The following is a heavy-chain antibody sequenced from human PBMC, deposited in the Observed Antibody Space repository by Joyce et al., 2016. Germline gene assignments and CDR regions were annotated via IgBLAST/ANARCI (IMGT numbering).Heavy chain of an antibody. V-gene: IGHV1-8*01. CDR1: GYTFSSYD. D-gene: IGHD2-2*01. J-gene: IGHJ5*02. Sequence: QVQLEQSGAEVKKPGASVKVSCKASGYTFSSYDINWVRQATGKGLEWIGGMNPDSGKTDFAQRFQGRVTMTRNTSLITIYMELSSLTSEDTAIYYCARAAGRVPVAQNGFDPWGQGTLVTVSS. CDR3: ARAAGRVPVAQNGFDP. CDR2: MNPDSGKT.